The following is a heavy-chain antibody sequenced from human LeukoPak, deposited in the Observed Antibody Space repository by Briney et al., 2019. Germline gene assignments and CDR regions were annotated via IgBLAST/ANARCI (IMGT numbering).Heavy chain of an antibody. CDR3: ARDLERIAVAGAFDY. CDR1: EFTFSSYA. V-gene: IGHV3-30-3*01. D-gene: IGHD6-19*01. CDR2: ISYDGSNK. Sequence: GGSLRLSCSASEFTFSSYAMHWVRQAPGKGLEWVAVISYDGSNKYYADSVKGRFTISRDNSKNTLYLQMNSLRAEDTAVYYCARDLERIAVAGAFDYWGQGTLVTVSS. J-gene: IGHJ4*02.